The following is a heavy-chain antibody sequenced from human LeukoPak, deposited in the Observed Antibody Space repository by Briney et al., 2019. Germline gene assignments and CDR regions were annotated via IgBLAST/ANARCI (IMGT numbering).Heavy chain of an antibody. V-gene: IGHV4-39*01. Sequence: SETLSLTCTVSGGSISSSSYYWGWIRQPPGRGLEWIGSIYYSGSTYYNPSLKSRVTISVDTSKNQFSLKLSSVTAADTAVYYCASPTANYYDSSGEFDYWGQGTLVTVSS. CDR3: ASPTANYYDSSGEFDY. CDR2: IYYSGST. J-gene: IGHJ4*02. D-gene: IGHD3-22*01. CDR1: GGSISSSSYY.